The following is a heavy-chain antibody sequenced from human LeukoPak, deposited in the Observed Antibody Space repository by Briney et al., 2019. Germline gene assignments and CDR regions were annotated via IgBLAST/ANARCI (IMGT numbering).Heavy chain of an antibody. CDR1: GDSISSDSSS. V-gene: IGHV3-66*01. J-gene: IGHJ4*02. CDR3: AKNDPSDAREPDYFDY. CDR2: IYSGGST. Sequence: ETLSLTCSVSGDSISSDSSSWGWFRQPPGKGLEWVSVIYSGGSTYYADSVKGRFTISRDNSKNTLYLQMNSLRAEDTAVYYCAKNDPSDAREPDYFDYWGQGTLVTVSS. D-gene: IGHD1-26*01.